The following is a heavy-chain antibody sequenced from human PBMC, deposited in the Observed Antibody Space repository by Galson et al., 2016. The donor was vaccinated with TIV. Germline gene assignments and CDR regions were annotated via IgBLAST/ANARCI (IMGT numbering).Heavy chain of an antibody. CDR2: INSDGSST. Sequence: SLRLSCAASGFTFTNYWIHWVRQAPGKGLVWVSRINSDGSSTNYADSVKGRFTISRDNARNTLYLQMNSLRVEDTAVYYCVRGALGAYYVGVWGKGTTVTVSS. J-gene: IGHJ6*04. D-gene: IGHD2-21*01. V-gene: IGHV3-74*01. CDR3: VRGALGAYYVGV. CDR1: GFTFTNYW.